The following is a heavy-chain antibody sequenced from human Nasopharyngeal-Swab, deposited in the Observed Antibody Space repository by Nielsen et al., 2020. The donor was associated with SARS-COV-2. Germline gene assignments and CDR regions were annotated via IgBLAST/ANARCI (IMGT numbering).Heavy chain of an antibody. CDR3: ARDRALRFLEWLNGVRAFDI. CDR1: GGSISSSNW. V-gene: IGHV4-4*02. CDR2: IYHSGST. J-gene: IGHJ3*02. Sequence: SETLSLTCAVSGGSISSSNWWSWVRQPPGKGLEWIGEIYHSGSTNYNPSLKSRVTISVDKSKNQFSLKLSSVTAADMAVYYCARDRALRFLEWLNGVRAFDIWGQGTMVTVSS. D-gene: IGHD3-3*01.